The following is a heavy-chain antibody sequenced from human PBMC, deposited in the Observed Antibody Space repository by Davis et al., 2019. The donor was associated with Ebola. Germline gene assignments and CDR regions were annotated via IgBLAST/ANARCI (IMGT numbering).Heavy chain of an antibody. D-gene: IGHD2-15*01. Sequence: GESLKISCKGSGYSFTNFWIGWVRQMPGKGLEWMGVIYPADSDTRYSPSFQGQVTISADKSISTAYRQWSSLKASDTAMYYCARHFVGPYSGIDYWGQGTLVTVSS. V-gene: IGHV5-51*01. J-gene: IGHJ4*02. CDR3: ARHFVGPYSGIDY. CDR2: IYPADSDT. CDR1: GYSFTNFW.